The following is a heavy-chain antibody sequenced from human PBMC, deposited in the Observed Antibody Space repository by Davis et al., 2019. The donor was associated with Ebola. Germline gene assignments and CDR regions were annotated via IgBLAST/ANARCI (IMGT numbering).Heavy chain of an antibody. Sequence: SETLSLTCAVSGGSISSSNWWCWVRPPPGTGLEWIGEIYHSGSTNYNPSLKSRVTISVDKSKNQFALKLSSVTAADTAVYYCAREDEYYFDYWGQGTLVTVSS. V-gene: IGHV4-4*02. J-gene: IGHJ4*02. D-gene: IGHD5-24*01. CDR3: AREDEYYFDY. CDR2: IYHSGST. CDR1: GGSISSSNW.